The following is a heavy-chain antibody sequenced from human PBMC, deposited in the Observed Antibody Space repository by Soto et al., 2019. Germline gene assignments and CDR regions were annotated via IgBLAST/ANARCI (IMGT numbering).Heavy chain of an antibody. V-gene: IGHV2-5*02. CDR2: IYWDDSK. D-gene: IGHD3-9*01. Sequence: QITLKESGPTLVRPTQTLTLTCAFSGFSLSTSGVGVGWIRQPPGKALEWLAVIYWDDSKHYSPSLRSRLTITKDTSKNQVVLTMTNMAPMDTGTYDCAHKGPEDWPLDYWGQGTLVTVSS. CDR1: GFSLSTSGVG. J-gene: IGHJ4*02. CDR3: AHKGPEDWPLDY.